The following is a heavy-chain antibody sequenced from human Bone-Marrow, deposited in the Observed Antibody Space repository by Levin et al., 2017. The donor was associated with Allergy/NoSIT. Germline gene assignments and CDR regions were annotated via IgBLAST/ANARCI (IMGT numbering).Heavy chain of an antibody. CDR1: GFTFGTYV. CDR2: ISNSGDNT. J-gene: IGHJ6*03. D-gene: IGHD3-10*01. Sequence: GGSLRLSCAASGFTFGTYVMGWVRQAPGKGLEWVSSISNSGDNTYYADSVKGRFTISRDNSKNTLYLQMNSLRAEDTALYYCARLRNYGSGSPYGYYMDVWGKGTTVTVSS. V-gene: IGHV3-23*01. CDR3: ARLRNYGSGSPYGYYMDV.